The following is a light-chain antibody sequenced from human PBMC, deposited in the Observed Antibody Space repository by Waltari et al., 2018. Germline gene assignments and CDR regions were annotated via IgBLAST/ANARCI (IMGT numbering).Light chain of an antibody. CDR3: QQRRDWPLT. Sequence: EIVLTQSPAILSLSPGERASLSCRASQSVTNYLAWYQQKPGQAPRLLIYDTSNRATGIPARFSGSGFGTDFTLTISSLEPEDFAVYYCQQRRDWPLTFGGGTKEEIK. J-gene: IGKJ4*01. V-gene: IGKV3-11*01. CDR1: QSVTNY. CDR2: DTS.